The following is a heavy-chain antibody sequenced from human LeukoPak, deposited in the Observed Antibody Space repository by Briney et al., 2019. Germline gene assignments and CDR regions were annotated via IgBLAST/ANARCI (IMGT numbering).Heavy chain of an antibody. Sequence: SETLSLTCTVSGGSISSYYWSWIRQSPGRGLEWIGYIYYSGSTNYNPSLESRVTISVDTSKNQFSLKLSSVTAADTAVYYCARLDYYDSSGHTDYWGQGTLVTVSS. V-gene: IGHV4-59*01. CDR1: GGSISSYY. CDR3: ARLDYYDSSGHTDY. D-gene: IGHD3-22*01. J-gene: IGHJ4*02. CDR2: IYYSGST.